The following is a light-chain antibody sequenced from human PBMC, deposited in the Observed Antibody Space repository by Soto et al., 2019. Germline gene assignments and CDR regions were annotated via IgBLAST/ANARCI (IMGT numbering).Light chain of an antibody. J-gene: IGLJ2*01. CDR2: EVR. CDR1: SSDVGGYNY. V-gene: IGLV2-14*01. CDR3: SSYTSSSLVV. Sequence: QSVLTQSASVSGSPGQSITISCTGTSSDVGGYNYVSWYQQHPRKAPKLIIYEVRNRPSGVSNRFSGSKSGNTASLTISALQAEDEADYDCSSYTSSSLVVFGGGTKVTVL.